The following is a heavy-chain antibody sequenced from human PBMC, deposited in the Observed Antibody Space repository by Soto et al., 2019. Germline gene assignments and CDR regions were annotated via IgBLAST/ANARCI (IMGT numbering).Heavy chain of an antibody. CDR2: ISYDGSNK. V-gene: IGHV3-30*18. CDR1: GFTFSSYG. CDR3: SKNEVATMSQYYYYYYMDV. J-gene: IGHJ6*03. Sequence: GGSLRLSCAASGFTFSSYGMHWVRQAPGKGLEWVAVISYDGSNKYYAESVKGRFTISRDNSKNTLYLQMNSLRAEDTAVYFCSKNEVATMSQYYYYYYMDVWGKGTTVTVSS. D-gene: IGHD5-12*01.